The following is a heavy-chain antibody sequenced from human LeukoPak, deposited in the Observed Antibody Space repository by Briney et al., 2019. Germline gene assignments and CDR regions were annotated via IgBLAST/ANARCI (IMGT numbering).Heavy chain of an antibody. CDR1: GFTFSSYS. CDR3: ARAYRTMVVIDY. J-gene: IGHJ4*02. V-gene: IGHV3-21*01. CDR2: ISSSSSYI. D-gene: IGHD3-10*01. Sequence: GGSLRLSCAASGFTFSSYSMNWVRQAPGKGLEWVSSISSSSSYIYYADSVKGRFTISRDNAKNSLDLQMKSLRAEDTAVYCCARAYRTMVVIDYWGQGTLVTVSS.